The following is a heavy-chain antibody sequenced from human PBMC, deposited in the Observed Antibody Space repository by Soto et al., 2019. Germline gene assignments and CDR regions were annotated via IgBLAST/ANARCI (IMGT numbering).Heavy chain of an antibody. CDR2: INPSVGGT. Sequence: QVQLVQSGAEVKKPGASVKVSCKASGFTFTNYYIHWVRQAPGQGLEWMGLINPSVGGTFYAQKFQGRVTVTRDTSTGTVYMELSNLRSEDTAVYFCARDSGDTTLRQWGRSFHYWGQGTLVTVSS. CDR3: ARDSGDTTLRQWGRSFHY. V-gene: IGHV1-46*01. D-gene: IGHD1-1*01. J-gene: IGHJ4*02. CDR1: GFTFTNYY.